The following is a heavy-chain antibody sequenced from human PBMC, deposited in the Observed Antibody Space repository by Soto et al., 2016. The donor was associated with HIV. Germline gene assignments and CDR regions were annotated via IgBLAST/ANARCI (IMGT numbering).Heavy chain of an antibody. CDR3: VKDRGFCNGGTCFDYFDY. D-gene: IGHD2-15*01. J-gene: IGHJ4*02. CDR2: IRGSGGNT. CDR1: GFTFSSFT. V-gene: IGHV3-23*01. Sequence: EVQLLESGGGLGQPGGSLRLSCSASGFTFSSFTMSWVRQAPGKGLEWVSSIRGSGGNTYHADSVKGRFTISRDNVKNTLYLQMNSLRVEDTAVYYCVKDRGFCNGGTCFDYFDYWGQGTLLAVSS.